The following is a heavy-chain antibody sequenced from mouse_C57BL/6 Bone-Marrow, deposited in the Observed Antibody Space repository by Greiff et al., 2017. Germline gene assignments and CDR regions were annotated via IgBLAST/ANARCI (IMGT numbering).Heavy chain of an antibody. CDR1: GYTFTSYW. D-gene: IGHD2-5*01. V-gene: IGHV1-53*01. CDR2: INPSNGGT. CDR3: ASPAYYSNYVNYYAMDY. J-gene: IGHJ4*01. Sequence: QVQLQQPGTELVKPGASVKLSCKASGYTFTSYWMHWVKQRPGQGLEWIGNINPSNGGTNYNEKFKSKATLTVDKSSSTAYMQLSSLSSEDSAVYYCASPAYYSNYVNYYAMDYWGQGTSVTVSS.